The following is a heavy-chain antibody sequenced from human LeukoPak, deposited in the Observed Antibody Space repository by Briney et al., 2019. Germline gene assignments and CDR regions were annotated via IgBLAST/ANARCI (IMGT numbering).Heavy chain of an antibody. D-gene: IGHD2-2*01. V-gene: IGHV3-7*01. CDR3: LSDTGCRTTNCYSYFDY. Sequence: GGSLRLSCAASGFSFSSSWMSWVRQAPGKGLEWVANIKPDGSEKYYVDSVRGRFTLSRDNAKNSLYLQMNSLRAEDTAVYYCLSDTGCRTTNCYSYFDYWGQGTLVTVSS. J-gene: IGHJ4*02. CDR2: IKPDGSEK. CDR1: GFSFSSSW.